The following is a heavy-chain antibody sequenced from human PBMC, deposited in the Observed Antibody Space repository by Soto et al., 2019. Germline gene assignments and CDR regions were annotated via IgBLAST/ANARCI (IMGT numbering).Heavy chain of an antibody. J-gene: IGHJ6*02. CDR3: ATVDSYYGMDV. V-gene: IGHV1-18*01. Sequence: SVKVSWKASGFAFTIYGSSWVRQAPGQGLEWMGWINAYNGNTNYAQKLQGRVKMTTATSTSAAYMEMSSLISDDTALSYCATVDSYYGMDVWGQGTTVTVSS. CDR2: INAYNGNT. D-gene: IGHD2-2*03. CDR1: GFAFTIYG.